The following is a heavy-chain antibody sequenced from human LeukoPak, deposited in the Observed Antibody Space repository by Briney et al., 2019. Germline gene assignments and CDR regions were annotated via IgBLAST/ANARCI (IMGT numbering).Heavy chain of an antibody. J-gene: IGHJ4*02. CDR3: AKDRAWLQFWS. Sequence: GGSLRLSCAASRFTFSNYGMNWVRQAPGKGLEWVSGISPSGDITYYADSVKGRFTISRDNSKNTVYLQVNSLRAEDTAVFYCAKDRAWLQFWSWGQGTLVTVSS. CDR2: ISPSGDIT. V-gene: IGHV3-23*01. CDR1: RFTFSNYG. D-gene: IGHD5-18*01.